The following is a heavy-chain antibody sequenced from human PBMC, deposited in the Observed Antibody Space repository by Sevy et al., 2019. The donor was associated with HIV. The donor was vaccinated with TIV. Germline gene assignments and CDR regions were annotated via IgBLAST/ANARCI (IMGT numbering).Heavy chain of an antibody. CDR3: ARHSHGSGTYYVPFNS. Sequence: SETLSLTCAVSGYSITSGYLWGWIRQPPGKGLEWIGSVFHSGSTYNNPSLNSRVIISVDTSKNEFSLILNSVTAADTAVYYCARHSHGSGTYYVPFNSWGQGTLVTVSS. J-gene: IGHJ4*02. V-gene: IGHV4-38-2*01. CDR2: VFHSGST. D-gene: IGHD3-10*01. CDR1: GYSITSGYL.